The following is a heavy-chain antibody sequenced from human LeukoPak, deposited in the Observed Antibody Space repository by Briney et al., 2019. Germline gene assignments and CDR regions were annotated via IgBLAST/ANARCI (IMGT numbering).Heavy chain of an antibody. CDR2: FDPEDGET. V-gene: IGHV1-24*01. CDR3: ATVFVVAVPAAPTSDY. CDR1: GYTLTELS. J-gene: IGHJ4*02. Sequence: ASVKVSCKASGYTLTELSMHWVRQAPGKGLEWMGGFDPEDGETIYAQKFQGRVTMTEDTSTDTAYMELSSLRSGDTAVYYCATVFVVAVPAAPTSDYWGQGTLVTVSS. D-gene: IGHD2-2*01.